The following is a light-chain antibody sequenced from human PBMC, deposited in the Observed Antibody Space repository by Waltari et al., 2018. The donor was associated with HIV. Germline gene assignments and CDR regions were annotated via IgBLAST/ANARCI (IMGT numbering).Light chain of an antibody. V-gene: IGLV2-8*01. CDR1: SRNIGSDNF. J-gene: IGLJ2*01. CDR2: GVN. CDR3: SSYAGPDNRVV. Sequence: QSALTQPPSAFASPGQSVTISCTGTSRNIGSDNFVSWYHPPPGNAPRLMIYGVNKRPSGVPSRFSGAKSGSVASLTVSGLQADDEADYYCSSYAGPDNRVVFGGGTKLTV.